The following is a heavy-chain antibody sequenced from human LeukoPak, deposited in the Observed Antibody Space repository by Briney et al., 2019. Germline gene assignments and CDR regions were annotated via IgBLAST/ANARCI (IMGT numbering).Heavy chain of an antibody. J-gene: IGHJ4*02. Sequence: GGSLRLPCAASGFTFSSYGMHWVRQAPGKGLEWVAFIRYDGSNKYYADSVKGRFTISRDNSKNTLYLQMNSLRAEDTAVYYCAKDLTGYSSSWCFDYWGQGTLVTVSS. CDR2: IRYDGSNK. CDR3: AKDLTGYSSSWCFDY. D-gene: IGHD6-13*01. V-gene: IGHV3-30*02. CDR1: GFTFSSYG.